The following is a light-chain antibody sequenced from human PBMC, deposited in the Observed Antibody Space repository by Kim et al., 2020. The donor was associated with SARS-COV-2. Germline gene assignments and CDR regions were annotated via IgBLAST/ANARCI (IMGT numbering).Light chain of an antibody. Sequence: QPVLTQSPSASASLGASVKLTCTLSSGHSSYAIAWHQQQPEKGPRYLMILNSDGSHSKGDGIPDRFSGSSSGAERYLTISSLQSEDEADYYCQTWGTGFRVFGGGTQLTVL. J-gene: IGLJ3*02. CDR1: SGHSSYA. CDR2: LNSDGSH. CDR3: QTWGTGFRV. V-gene: IGLV4-69*01.